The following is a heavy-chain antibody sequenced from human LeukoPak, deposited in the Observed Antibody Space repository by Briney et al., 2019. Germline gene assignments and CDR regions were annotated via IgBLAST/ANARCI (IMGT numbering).Heavy chain of an antibody. D-gene: IGHD6-19*01. Sequence: QAGGSLRLSCAASGLTFSNYAMRWVRQAPGKGLELVSGISGSGDSTYYADSVKGRFTISRDNSKNTLYLQMNSLRAEDTAVYYCARRSGIAVAGAFDYWGQGTLVTVSS. J-gene: IGHJ4*02. CDR2: ISGSGDST. V-gene: IGHV3-23*01. CDR1: GLTFSNYA. CDR3: ARRSGIAVAGAFDY.